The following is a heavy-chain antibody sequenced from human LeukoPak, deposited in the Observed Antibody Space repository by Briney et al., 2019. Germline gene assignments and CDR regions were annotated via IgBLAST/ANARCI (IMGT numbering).Heavy chain of an antibody. Sequence: SETLSLTCTVSGGSISSSTYYWGWIRQPPGKGLEWIGSIYYSGKTYYNPSLKSRVNISVDMSKNQFSLKLSSVTAADTAVFYCARHDASSGNYVGRCFDSWGQGTLVTVSS. CDR3: ARHDASSGNYVGRCFDS. CDR1: GGSISSSTYY. D-gene: IGHD1-26*01. CDR2: IYYSGKT. V-gene: IGHV4-39*01. J-gene: IGHJ4*02.